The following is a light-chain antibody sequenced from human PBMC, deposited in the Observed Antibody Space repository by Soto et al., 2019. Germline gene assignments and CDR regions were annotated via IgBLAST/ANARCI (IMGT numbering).Light chain of an antibody. CDR1: QSVLYSSNNKNY. J-gene: IGKJ1*01. Sequence: DIVMTQSPDSLAVSLGERATINCKSSQSVLYSSNNKNYLAWYQQKPGQPPKLLIYWASTRESGVPDRFSGSGSGTDFTLTISSLQAEDVAFSYCHQSYSSPQTFGQGTKVEIK. CDR2: WAS. CDR3: HQSYSSPQT. V-gene: IGKV4-1*01.